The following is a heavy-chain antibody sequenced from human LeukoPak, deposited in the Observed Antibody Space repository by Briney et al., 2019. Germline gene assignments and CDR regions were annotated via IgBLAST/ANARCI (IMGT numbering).Heavy chain of an antibody. CDR2: IYPGDSDT. CDR3: ARPLYDSSGYYFDY. CDR1: GYSFTSYW. V-gene: IGHV5-51*01. D-gene: IGHD3-22*01. Sequence: GESLKISCKGSGYSFTSYWIGWVRQIPGKGLEWMGIIYPGDSDTRHSPSFQGQVTVSADKSISTAYLQWSSLKASDTGMYYCARPLYDSSGYYFDYWGQGTLVTVSS. J-gene: IGHJ4*02.